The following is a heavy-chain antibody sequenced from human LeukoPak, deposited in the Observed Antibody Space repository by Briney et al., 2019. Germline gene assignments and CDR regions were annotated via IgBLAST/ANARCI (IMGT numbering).Heavy chain of an antibody. D-gene: IGHD2/OR15-2a*01. J-gene: IGHJ4*02. CDR3: ARERLIAGSTVFDY. Sequence: PSETLSLTCTVSGGSISSYYWSWIRQPPGKGLEWIGCIYCSGSTNNNPSLKSRITFSVDTSNSQFSLRLTSVTAADTAVYYCARERLIAGSTVFDYWGQGTLVTVSS. V-gene: IGHV4-59*01. CDR2: IYCSGST. CDR1: GGSISSYY.